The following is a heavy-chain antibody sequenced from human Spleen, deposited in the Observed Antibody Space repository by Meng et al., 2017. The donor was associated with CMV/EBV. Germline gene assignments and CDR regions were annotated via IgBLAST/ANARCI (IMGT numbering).Heavy chain of an antibody. V-gene: IGHV3-23*03. CDR1: GFTFSNYV. D-gene: IGHD2-2*01. CDR2: IYSGGTST. Sequence: GESLKISCAASGFTFSNYVMSWVRQAPGKGLEWVSVIYSGGTSTHYADSVKGRFTISRDNSKNTLFLQMNSLRAEDTAVYYCAKEACSTTSCYYNYYYGLDVWGQGTTVTVSS. CDR3: AKEACSTTSCYYNYYYGLDV. J-gene: IGHJ6*02.